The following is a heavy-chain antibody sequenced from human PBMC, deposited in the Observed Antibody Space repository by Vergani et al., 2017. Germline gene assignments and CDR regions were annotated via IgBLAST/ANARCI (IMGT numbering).Heavy chain of an antibody. CDR3: ASKRGACRAAYCHSYDF. V-gene: IGHV4-39*01. Sequence: QVQLQESGPGLVKPSETLSLTCTVSGDSVISTDYHWGWIRQPPGKGPDWIGSMDYSGSTSYNPSLESRISISFETPTNQFSLRLTSVTAADTAVYYCASKRGACRAAYCHSYDFWGPGTLVGVSS. CDR1: GDSVISTDYH. CDR2: MDYSGST. J-gene: IGHJ4*02. D-gene: IGHD2-15*01.